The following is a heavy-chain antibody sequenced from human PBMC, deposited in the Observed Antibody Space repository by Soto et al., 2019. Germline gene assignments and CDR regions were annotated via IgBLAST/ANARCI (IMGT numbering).Heavy chain of an antibody. CDR1: GYTFTSYA. D-gene: IGHD3-10*01. CDR2: INAGNGNT. V-gene: IGHV1-3*01. Sequence: QVQLVQSGAEVKKPGASVKVSCKASGYTFTSYAMHWVRQAPGQRLEWMGWINAGNGNTKYSQKFQGRVTITRDTPASTAYMELSSLRSEDTAVYYCATVSLMVRGGGYFDYWGQGTLVTVSS. CDR3: ATVSLMVRGGGYFDY. J-gene: IGHJ4*02.